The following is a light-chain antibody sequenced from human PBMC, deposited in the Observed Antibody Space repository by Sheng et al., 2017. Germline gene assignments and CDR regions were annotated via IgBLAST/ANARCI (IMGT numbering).Light chain of an antibody. J-gene: IGKJ5*01. CDR2: DAS. CDR3: QQFNSYPLT. V-gene: IGKV1-13*02. CDR1: QGINSA. Sequence: AIQLTQSPSSLSTSVGDTVTITCRASQGINSALAWYQQKPGTTPKLLIYDASTLQGGVPSRSAAVDLRQISTLTITSLRPEDFASYYCQQFNSYPLTFGQGTRLEIK.